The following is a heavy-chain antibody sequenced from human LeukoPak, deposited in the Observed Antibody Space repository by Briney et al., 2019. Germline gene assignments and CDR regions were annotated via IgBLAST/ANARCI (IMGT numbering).Heavy chain of an antibody. D-gene: IGHD5-18*01. V-gene: IGHV4-30-4*01. CDR2: IYYSGST. Sequence: SETLSLTCTVSGGSISSGDYYWSWIRQPLGKGLEWIGYIYYSGSTYYNPSLKSRVTISVDTSKNQFSLKLSSVTAADTAVYYCATVDTAMAYFDYWGQGTLVTVSS. J-gene: IGHJ4*02. CDR3: ATVDTAMAYFDY. CDR1: GGSISSGDYY.